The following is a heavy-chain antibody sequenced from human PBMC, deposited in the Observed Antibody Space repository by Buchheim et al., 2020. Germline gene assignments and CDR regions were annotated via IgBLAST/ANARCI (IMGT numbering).Heavy chain of an antibody. CDR1: GYTFTGYY. D-gene: IGHD2-8*02. V-gene: IGHV1-2*06. CDR2: INPNSGGT. CDR3: ARDPNPFYCTGGVCYLNYYYYGMDV. J-gene: IGHJ6*02. Sequence: QVQLVQSGAEVKKPGASVKVSCKASGYTFTGYYMHWVRQAPGQGLEWMGRINPNSGGTNYAQKFQGRVTMTRDTSISTAYMKLSRLRSDDTAVYYCARDPNPFYCTGGVCYLNYYYYGMDVWGQGTT.